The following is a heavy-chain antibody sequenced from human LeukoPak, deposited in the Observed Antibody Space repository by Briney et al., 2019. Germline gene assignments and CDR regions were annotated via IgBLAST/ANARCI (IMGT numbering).Heavy chain of an antibody. V-gene: IGHV4-59*08. CDR2: IYYSGST. CDR3: ATTSSSGAFDI. D-gene: IGHD6-6*01. CDR1: GGSFSGYY. J-gene: IGHJ3*02. Sequence: KTSETLSLTCAVYGGSFSGYYWSWIRQPPGKGLEWIGYIYYSGSTNYNPSLKSRVTISVDTSKNQFSLKLSSVTAADTAVYYCATTSSSGAFDIWGQGTMVTVSS.